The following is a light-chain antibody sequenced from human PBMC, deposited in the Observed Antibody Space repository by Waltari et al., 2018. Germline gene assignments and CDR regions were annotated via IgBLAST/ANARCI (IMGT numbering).Light chain of an antibody. CDR3: QHYSSSSWT. Sequence: CRASQSVGSTFVSYYQQKANQAPVLLNYGASSGAAGIPGRSGSGWSRTVFTLTSSRLEPEDFAVYYYQHYSSSSWTFGQGTKVEIK. V-gene: IGKV3-20*01. CDR2: GAS. J-gene: IGKJ1*01. CDR1: QSVGSTF.